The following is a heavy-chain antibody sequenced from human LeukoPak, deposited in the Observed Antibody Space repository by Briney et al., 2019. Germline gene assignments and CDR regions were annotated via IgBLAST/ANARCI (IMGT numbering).Heavy chain of an antibody. V-gene: IGHV1-46*01. D-gene: IGHD3-9*01. CDR3: ARPRYTNSQDAFDI. CDR2: IDPSSGGS. J-gene: IGHJ3*02. Sequence: ASVKVSCKASGYTFTSYGISWVRQAPGQGLEWMGIIDPSSGGSTSAQKFQVRVTMTRDMSTSAVYMELSGLTSEDTAVYYCARPRYTNSQDAFDIWGQGTMVTVSS. CDR1: GYTFTSYG.